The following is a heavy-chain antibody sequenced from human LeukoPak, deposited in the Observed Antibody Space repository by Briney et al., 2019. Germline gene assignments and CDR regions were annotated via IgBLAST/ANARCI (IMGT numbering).Heavy chain of an antibody. J-gene: IGHJ4*02. V-gene: IGHV1-18*01. D-gene: IGHD3-9*01. Sequence: ASVKVSCKASGYTSTSYGISWVRQAPGQGLEWMGWISAYNGNTNYAQKLQGRVTMTTDTSTSTAYMELRSLRSDDTAVYYCARATAYYDILTGPPRFDYWGQGTLVTVSS. CDR3: ARATAYYDILTGPPRFDY. CDR1: GYTSTSYG. CDR2: ISAYNGNT.